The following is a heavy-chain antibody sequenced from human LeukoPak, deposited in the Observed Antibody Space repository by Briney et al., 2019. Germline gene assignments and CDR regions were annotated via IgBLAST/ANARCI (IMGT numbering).Heavy chain of an antibody. D-gene: IGHD6-13*01. CDR3: ARGLTASSWDYYYGMDV. Sequence: PAGTLRLSCAASGFTFTDYYMSWIRQPPGKGREGVAYISSNSRSTNYAHSVKGRFTISRDNTKNSLYLQMNSLRAEDTAVYSCARGLTASSWDYYYGMDVSGKGDTVSVSP. CDR1: GFTFTDYY. J-gene: IGHJ6*04. V-gene: IGHV3-11*06. CDR2: ISSNSRST.